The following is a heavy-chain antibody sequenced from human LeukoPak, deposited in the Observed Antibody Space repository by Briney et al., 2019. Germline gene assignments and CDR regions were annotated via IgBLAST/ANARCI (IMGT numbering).Heavy chain of an antibody. D-gene: IGHD3-10*01. J-gene: IGHJ4*02. CDR1: GFTVSSDF. CDR2: INGGAGAT. V-gene: IGHV3-23*01. CDR3: AMANPTPRGVNFDH. Sequence: GGSLRLSCAASGFTVSSDFMSWVRQAPGKGLEWPSTINGGAGATYNADSAPGRFTISSDTSQNTLYLQMNSLKSEDTAVYYCAMANPTPRGVNFDHWGQGTLVTVSS.